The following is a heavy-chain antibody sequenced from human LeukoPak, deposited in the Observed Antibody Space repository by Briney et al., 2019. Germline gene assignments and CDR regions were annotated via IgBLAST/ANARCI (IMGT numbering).Heavy chain of an antibody. CDR2: IYYSGST. D-gene: IGHD3-9*01. V-gene: IGHV4-39*07. Sequence: SETLSLTCTVSGGSISSSSYYWGWIRQPPGKGLEWIGSIYYSGSTYYNPSLKSRVTISVDTSKNQFSLKLSSVTAADTAVYYCARGGRNVLRYFDWLFPASDYWGQGTLVTVSS. CDR3: ARGGRNVLRYFDWLFPASDY. CDR1: GGSISSSSYY. J-gene: IGHJ4*02.